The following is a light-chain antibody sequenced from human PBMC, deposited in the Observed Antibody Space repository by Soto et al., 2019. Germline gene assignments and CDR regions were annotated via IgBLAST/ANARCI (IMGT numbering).Light chain of an antibody. CDR3: QGGDGSIV. CDR1: KLGDKY. CDR2: QNT. Sequence: SYELTQPPSVSVSPGQTASITCSGDKLGDKYASWYQQKSGQSPVLVIYQNTKRPSGIPERFSGSNSGNTATLTISGTQAMDEADYYCQGGDGSIVFGGGTKLTVL. J-gene: IGLJ2*01. V-gene: IGLV3-1*01.